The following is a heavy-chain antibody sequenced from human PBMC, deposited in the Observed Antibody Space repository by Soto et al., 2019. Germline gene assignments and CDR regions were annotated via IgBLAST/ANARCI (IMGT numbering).Heavy chain of an antibody. CDR3: ARVAGYSNPLDY. V-gene: IGHV1-2*02. CDR2: INPNSGGT. D-gene: IGHD4-4*01. Sequence: ASVKVSCKASGYTFTGYYMHWVRQAPGQGLEWMGWINPNSGGTNYAQKFQGRVTMTRDTSISTAYMELSRLRSDDTAVYYCARVAGYSNPLDYWGQGTLVTVSS. CDR1: GYTFTGYY. J-gene: IGHJ4*02.